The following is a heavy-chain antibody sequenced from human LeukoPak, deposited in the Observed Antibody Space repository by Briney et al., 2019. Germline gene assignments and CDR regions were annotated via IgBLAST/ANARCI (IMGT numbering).Heavy chain of an antibody. D-gene: IGHD5-18*01. V-gene: IGHV3-53*01. CDR2: IYSGGST. CDR1: GFTVSSNY. Sequence: GGSLRLSCAASGFTVSSNYMSWVRQAPGKGLEWVSVIYSGGSTYYADSVKDRFTISRDNSKNTLYLQMNSLKAEDTAVYYCARDREESPTLFGYSYDRNHYYYMDVWGKGTTVTVSS. J-gene: IGHJ6*03. CDR3: ARDREESPTLFGYSYDRNHYYYMDV.